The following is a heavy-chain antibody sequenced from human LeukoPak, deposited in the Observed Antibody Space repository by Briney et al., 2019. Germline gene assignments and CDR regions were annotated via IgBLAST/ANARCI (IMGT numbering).Heavy chain of an antibody. CDR1: GFTFSSYW. V-gene: IGHV3-74*01. J-gene: IGHJ4*02. CDR3: ARADGSHYGLKDY. D-gene: IGHD1-26*01. CDR2: INSDGSST. Sequence: GGSLRLSCAASGFTFSSYWMHWVRQAPGKGLVWVSRINSDGSSTSYADSVKGRFTISRDNAKNTLSLQMNSLRAEDTGLYYCARADGSHYGLKDYWGQGTLVTVSS.